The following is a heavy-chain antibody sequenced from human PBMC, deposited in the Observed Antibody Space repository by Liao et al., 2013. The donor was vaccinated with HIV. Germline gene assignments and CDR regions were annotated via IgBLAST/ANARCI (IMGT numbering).Heavy chain of an antibody. D-gene: IGHD3-16*01. CDR1: GGSFSGYY. CDR3: ARGFRLRLGLVDY. CDR2: INHSGST. J-gene: IGHJ4*02. V-gene: IGHV4-34*01. Sequence: QVQLQQWGAGLLKPSETLSLTCAVYGGSFSGYYWSWIRQPPGKGLEWIGEINHSGSTNYNPSLKSRVTISVDTSKNQFSLKLSSVTAADTAVFYCARGFRLRLGLVDYVGPGNPVVTVSS.